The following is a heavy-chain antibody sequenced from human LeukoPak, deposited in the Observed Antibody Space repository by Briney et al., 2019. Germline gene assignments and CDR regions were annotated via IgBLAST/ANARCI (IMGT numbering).Heavy chain of an antibody. J-gene: IGHJ4*02. Sequence: GGSLRLSCAASGFTFSSYSMNWVRQAPGKGLEWVSYISSSSSTIYYADSVKGRFTISRDNAKNSLYLQMNSLRAEDTAVYYCARAHSSSWYSGRFDYWGQGTLVTVSS. CDR1: GFTFSSYS. CDR3: ARAHSSSWYSGRFDY. V-gene: IGHV3-48*04. D-gene: IGHD6-13*01. CDR2: ISSSSSTI.